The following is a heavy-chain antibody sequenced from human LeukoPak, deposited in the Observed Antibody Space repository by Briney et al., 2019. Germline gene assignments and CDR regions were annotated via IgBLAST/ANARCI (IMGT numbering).Heavy chain of an antibody. CDR3: ARAPLYGGHADWFDP. CDR1: GGSISSGGYY. Sequence: SETLSLTCTVSGGSISSGGYYWSWIRQHPGKGLEWIGYIYYSGSTFYNPSLKSRVTISVDTSKNQFSLRLSSVTAADTAVYYCARAPLYGGHADWFDPWGQGTLVTVSS. J-gene: IGHJ5*02. CDR2: IYYSGST. D-gene: IGHD4-17*01. V-gene: IGHV4-31*03.